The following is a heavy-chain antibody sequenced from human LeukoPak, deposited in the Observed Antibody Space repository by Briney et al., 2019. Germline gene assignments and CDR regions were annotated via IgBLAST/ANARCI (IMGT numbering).Heavy chain of an antibody. J-gene: IGHJ3*02. D-gene: IGHD3-9*01. CDR2: FSYSGST. CDR3: ARGRYDILTGSPGAFDI. CDR1: GGSIRTYY. Sequence: PSETLSLTCTVSGGSIRTYYWNWIRQPPGKGLEWIGYFSYSGSTDHNPSLKGRVTISGDTSKNQFSLKLSSVTAADAAVYYCARGRYDILTGSPGAFDIWGQGTMVTVSS. V-gene: IGHV4-59*12.